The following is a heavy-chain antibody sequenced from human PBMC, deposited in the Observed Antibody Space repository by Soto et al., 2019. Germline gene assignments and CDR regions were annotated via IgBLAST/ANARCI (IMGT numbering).Heavy chain of an antibody. D-gene: IGHD6-19*01. J-gene: IGHJ4*02. Sequence: VQLVESGGGVVQPGRSLRLSCAASGFTFSDYAMHWVRQAPGKGLEWVAVVSHDGRNTHYADSVKGRFTISRDSSKNTGSLEMTRLRAEGTAVYYCAKGGRQGLGTSDFNYWGQGALVTVSS. V-gene: IGHV3-30*18. CDR3: AKGGRQGLGTSDFNY. CDR1: GFTFSDYA. CDR2: VSHDGRNT.